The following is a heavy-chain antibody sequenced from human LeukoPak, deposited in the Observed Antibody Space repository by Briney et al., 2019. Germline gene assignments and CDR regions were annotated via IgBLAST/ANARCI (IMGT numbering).Heavy chain of an antibody. CDR1: GGSISSSSYY. D-gene: IGHD3-22*01. V-gene: IGHV4-61*05. CDR3: ARDSDYYDSSGYPNWFDP. CDR2: TYYSGST. J-gene: IGHJ5*02. Sequence: SETLSLTCTVSGGSISSSSYYWGWIRQPPGKGLEWIGYTYYSGSTNYNPSLKSRVTISVDTSKNQFSLKLSSVTAADTAVYYCARDSDYYDSSGYPNWFDPWGQGTLVTVSS.